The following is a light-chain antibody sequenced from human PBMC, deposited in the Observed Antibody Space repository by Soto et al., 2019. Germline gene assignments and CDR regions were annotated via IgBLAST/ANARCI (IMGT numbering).Light chain of an antibody. CDR3: QQYNNWPAIT. V-gene: IGKV3-15*01. J-gene: IGKJ5*01. Sequence: EIVMTQSPATLSVSPGERATLSCRASQSVSSNLAWYQQKPGQAPRLLLYGASTRATGIPARLSGSWSGTEFTLTISSLQSEDFAVYYCQQYNNWPAITFGQGTRLEIK. CDR2: GAS. CDR1: QSVSSN.